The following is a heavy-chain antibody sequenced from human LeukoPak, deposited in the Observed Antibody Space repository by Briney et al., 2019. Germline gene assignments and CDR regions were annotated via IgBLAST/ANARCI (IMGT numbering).Heavy chain of an antibody. CDR2: ISAYNGNT. J-gene: IGHJ5*02. CDR3: ARGSPTSYYDSSGYSP. CDR1: GYTFTSYG. V-gene: IGHV1-18*01. Sequence: ASVKVSCKASGYTFTSYGISWVRQAPGQGLEWMGWISAYNGNTNYAQKLQGRVTMTTDTSTSTAYMELRSLRSDDTAVYYCARGSPTSYYDSSGYSPWGQGTLVTVSS. D-gene: IGHD3-22*01.